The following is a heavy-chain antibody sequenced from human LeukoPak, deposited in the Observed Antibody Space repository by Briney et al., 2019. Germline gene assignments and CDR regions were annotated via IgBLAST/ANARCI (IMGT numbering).Heavy chain of an antibody. Sequence: AGGSLRLSCAASGFTFSSYSMNWVRQAPGKGLEWVSSISSSSSYIYYADSVKGRFTISRDNAKNSLYPQMNSLRAEDTAVYYCARVRDGYNYRDAFDIWGQGTMVTVSS. V-gene: IGHV3-21*01. D-gene: IGHD5-24*01. J-gene: IGHJ3*02. CDR2: ISSSSSYI. CDR3: ARVRDGYNYRDAFDI. CDR1: GFTFSSYS.